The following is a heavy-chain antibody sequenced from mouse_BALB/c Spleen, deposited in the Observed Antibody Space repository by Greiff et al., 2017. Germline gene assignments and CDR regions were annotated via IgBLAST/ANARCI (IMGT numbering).Heavy chain of an antibody. J-gene: IGHJ2*01. CDR3: AGGRYYFDY. CDR1: GFAFSSYD. CDR2: ISSGGGST. V-gene: IGHV5-12-1*01. Sequence: EVKLVESGGGLVKPGGSLKLSCAASGFAFSSYDMSWVRQTPEKRLEWVAYISSGGGSTYYPDTVKGRFTISRDNAKNTLYLQMSSLKSEDTAMYYCAGGRYYFDYWGQGTTLTVSA.